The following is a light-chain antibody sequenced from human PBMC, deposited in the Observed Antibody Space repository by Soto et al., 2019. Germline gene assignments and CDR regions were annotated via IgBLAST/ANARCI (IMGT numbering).Light chain of an antibody. CDR2: LDSDGSH. J-gene: IGLJ2*01. CDR1: SGHSSYA. Sequence: QPVLTQSPSASASLGASVKLTCTLSSGHSSYAIAWHQQQPEKGPRYLMKLDSDGSHTKGDAIPDRFSGSSSGAERYLTISSRQYEDEADDYCQPWCSGSHVVFGGGTKLTVL. V-gene: IGLV4-69*01. CDR3: QPWCSGSHVV.